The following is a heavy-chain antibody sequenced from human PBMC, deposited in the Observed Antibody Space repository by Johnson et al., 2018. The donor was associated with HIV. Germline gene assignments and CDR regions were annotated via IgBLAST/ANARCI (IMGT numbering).Heavy chain of an antibody. CDR2: ISYDGSNK. V-gene: IGHV3-30*18. J-gene: IGHJ3*02. CDR1: GLSFSNFG. CDR3: AKIPGDGYNSAHRGGAFDI. D-gene: IGHD5-24*01. Sequence: QVQLVESGGGVVQPGKSLTLSCVGSGLSFSNFGIHWVRQAPGKGPEWVAVISYDGSNKYYADSVKGRFTISRDNAKKSLYLQMDSLRAEDTALYYCAKIPGDGYNSAHRGGAFDIWGQGTMVTVSS.